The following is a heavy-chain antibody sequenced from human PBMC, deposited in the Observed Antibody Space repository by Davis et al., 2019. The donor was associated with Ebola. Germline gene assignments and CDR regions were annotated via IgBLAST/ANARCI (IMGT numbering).Heavy chain of an antibody. CDR2: ISSSSSTM. Sequence: GESLKTSCAASGFIFSSYSMHWVRQAPGKGLECVSYISSSSSTMYYADSLNGRFTISTDNSKNTLYLQMNSLHQGPIGLPPGTLLQEHLWG. CDR3: TLLQEHL. J-gene: IGHJ6*01. V-gene: IGHV3-48*04. CDR1: GFIFSSYS.